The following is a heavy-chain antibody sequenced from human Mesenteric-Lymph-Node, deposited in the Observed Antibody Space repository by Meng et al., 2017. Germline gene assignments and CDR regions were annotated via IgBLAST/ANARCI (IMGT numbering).Heavy chain of an antibody. Sequence: GESLKISCAASGFTFSNFWMHWVRQAPGKGLVWVSRINSDGSSTSYADSVRGRFTISRDNAKNSLYVQMNSLRAEDTAVYFCARGRGWRDAFDIWGQGTMVTVSS. CDR3: ARGRGWRDAFDI. CDR2: INSDGSST. D-gene: IGHD3-10*01. J-gene: IGHJ3*02. CDR1: GFTFSNFW. V-gene: IGHV3-74*01.